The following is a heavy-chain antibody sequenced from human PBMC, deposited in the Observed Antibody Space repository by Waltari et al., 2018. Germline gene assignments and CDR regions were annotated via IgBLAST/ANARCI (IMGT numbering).Heavy chain of an antibody. CDR2: ISSSSNYI. J-gene: IGHJ4*02. V-gene: IGHV3-21*01. CDR1: GFIFSNNK. CDR3: AKGFPTPYYFDY. Sequence: EVQLVESGGGLVKPGGSLRLSCAATGFIFSNNKMNWVRQAPGKGLEWVSSISSSSNYIYYAHSVKCRFTISRDNAKNSLYLQMNSLRGEDTAVYYCAKGFPTPYYFDYWGQGALVTVSS.